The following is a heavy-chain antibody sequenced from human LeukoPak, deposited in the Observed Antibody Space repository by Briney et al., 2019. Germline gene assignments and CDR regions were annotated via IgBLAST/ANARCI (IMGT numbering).Heavy chain of an antibody. D-gene: IGHD6-13*01. J-gene: IGHJ4*02. CDR3: ARRIAAAGVDY. V-gene: IGHV3-33*01. Sequence: GGSLRLSCAASGFTFSSYGMHWVRQAPGKXXXWVAVIWYDGSNKYYADSVKGRFTISRENSKNTLYLQMNSLRAEDTAVYYCARRIAAAGVDYWGQGTLVTVSS. CDR2: IWYDGSNK. CDR1: GFTFSSYG.